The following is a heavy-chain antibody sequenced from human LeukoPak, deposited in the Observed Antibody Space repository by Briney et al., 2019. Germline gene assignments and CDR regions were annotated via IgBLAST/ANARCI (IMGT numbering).Heavy chain of an antibody. CDR1: GFTFSSYS. Sequence: PGGSLRLSCAASGFTFSSYSMNWVRQAPGKGLEWVSSISSSSSYIYYADSVKGRFTISRDNAKNSLYLQMTSMRVEDTAVYYCARDRLFEDREYNYYYYMDVWGKGTTVTVSS. CDR2: ISSSSSYI. D-gene: IGHD3-16*01. V-gene: IGHV3-21*01. J-gene: IGHJ6*03. CDR3: ARDRLFEDREYNYYYYMDV.